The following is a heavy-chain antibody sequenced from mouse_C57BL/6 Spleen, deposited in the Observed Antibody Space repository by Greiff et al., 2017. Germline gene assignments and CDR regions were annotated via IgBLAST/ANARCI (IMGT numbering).Heavy chain of an antibody. Sequence: VKLQESGPGLVQPSQSLSITCTVSGFSLTSYGVHWVRQPPGKGREWLGVIWSGGSTDYNAAFISRLSISKDNSKSQVFFKMNSLQADDTAIYYCAKWGYVFYYAMDYRGQGTSVTVSS. D-gene: IGHD3-1*01. CDR1: GFSLTSYG. CDR2: IWSGGST. CDR3: AKWGYVFYYAMDY. J-gene: IGHJ4*01. V-gene: IGHV2-4*01.